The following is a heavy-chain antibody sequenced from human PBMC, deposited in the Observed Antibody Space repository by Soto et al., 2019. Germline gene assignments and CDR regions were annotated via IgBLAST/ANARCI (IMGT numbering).Heavy chain of an antibody. CDR1: GGTFSSHT. CDR2: IIPALGTA. CDR3: ARPDFGDYWYFDL. V-gene: IGHV1-69*08. Sequence: QDQLVQSGAEVKKPGSSVKVSCKASGGTFSSHTFSWVRQAPGQGLEWMGRIIPALGTATYAQKFQGRVTITADESATTVYMELSSVRSEDTAVYYCARPDFGDYWYFDLWGRGTLVTVSS. J-gene: IGHJ2*01. D-gene: IGHD4-17*01.